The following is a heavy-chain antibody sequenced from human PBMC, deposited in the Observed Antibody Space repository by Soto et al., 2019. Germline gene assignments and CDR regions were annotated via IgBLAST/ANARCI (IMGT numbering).Heavy chain of an antibody. V-gene: IGHV3-23*01. CDR1: GFTFSSYA. CDR2: ISGSGGST. J-gene: IGHJ6*02. CDR3: AKAGPADEFWSGYYGWGSYYYYVMDV. Sequence: EVQLLESGGGLVQPGGSLRLSCAASGFTFSSYAMSWVRQAPGKGLEWVSAISGSGGSTYYADSVKGRFTISRDNSKKTLYLQLNSLGDEDTGVYYCAKAGPADEFWSGYYGWGSYYYYVMDVWGQGTTVTVSS. D-gene: IGHD3-3*01.